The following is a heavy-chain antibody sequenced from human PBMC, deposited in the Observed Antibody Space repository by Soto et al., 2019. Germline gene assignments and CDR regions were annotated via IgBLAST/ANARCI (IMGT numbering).Heavy chain of an antibody. CDR3: ARGRYCSSTSCRDTEYNWFDP. V-gene: IGHV1-8*01. CDR2: MNPNSGNT. D-gene: IGHD2-2*01. Sequence: GASVKVSCKASGYTFTSYDINWVRQATGQGLEWMGWMNPNSGNTGYAQKFQGRVTMTRNTSISTAYMELSSLRSEDTAVYYCARGRYCSSTSCRDTEYNWFDPWGQGTLVTVSS. J-gene: IGHJ5*02. CDR1: GYTFTSYD.